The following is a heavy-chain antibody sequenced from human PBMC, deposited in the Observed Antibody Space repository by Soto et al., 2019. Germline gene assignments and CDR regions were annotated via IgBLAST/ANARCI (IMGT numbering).Heavy chain of an antibody. CDR1: GGSISSSNW. Sequence: SETLSLTCAVSGGSISSSNWWSWVRQPPGKGLEWIGEIYHSGSTNYNPSLKSRVTISVDKSKNQFSLKLSSVTAADTDVYYCARRGFGSGYLGVRHRNNNYNWFDPWGQGTLVTVSS. J-gene: IGHJ5*02. V-gene: IGHV4-4*02. D-gene: IGHD3-3*01. CDR3: ARRGFGSGYLGVRHRNNNYNWFDP. CDR2: IYHSGST.